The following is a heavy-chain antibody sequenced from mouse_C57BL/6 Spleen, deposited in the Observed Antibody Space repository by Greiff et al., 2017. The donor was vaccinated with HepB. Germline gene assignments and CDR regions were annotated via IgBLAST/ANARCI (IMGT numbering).Heavy chain of an antibody. Sequence: EVKVEESGPGLVKPSQSLSLTCSVTGYSITSGYYWNWIRQFPGNKLEWMGYISYDGSNNYNPSLKNRISITRDTSKNQFFLKLNSVTTEDTATYYCAREGYDYDVFDYWGQGTTLTVSS. V-gene: IGHV3-6*01. CDR3: AREGYDYDVFDY. CDR1: GYSITSGYY. J-gene: IGHJ2*01. D-gene: IGHD2-4*01. CDR2: ISYDGSN.